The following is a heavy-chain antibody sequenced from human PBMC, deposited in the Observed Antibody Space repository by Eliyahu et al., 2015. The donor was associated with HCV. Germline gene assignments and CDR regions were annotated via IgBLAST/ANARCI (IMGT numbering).Heavy chain of an antibody. CDR2: IHYDGIKT. V-gene: IGHV3-30*02. Sequence: QVQLVESGGGVVQPGGSLRLSCAASGYTFSNYGVHWVRQAPGKGLEWVSFIHYDGIKTNYLDSVKGRFTISXDNPKNXLYLQMNNLRVDDTALYYCAKAFNYGMDVWXQGTTVTVSS. CDR1: GYTFSNYG. D-gene: IGHD2/OR15-2a*01. J-gene: IGHJ6*02. CDR3: AKAFNYGMDV.